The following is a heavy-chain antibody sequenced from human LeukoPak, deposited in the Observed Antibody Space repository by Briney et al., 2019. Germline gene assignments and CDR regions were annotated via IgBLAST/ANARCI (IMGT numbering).Heavy chain of an antibody. CDR1: GFTLSSYA. J-gene: IGHJ4*02. D-gene: IGHD4-17*01. Sequence: PGGSLRLSCAASGFTLSSYAMSWVRQAPGKGLEWVAVISYDGSNKYYADSVKGRFTISRDNSKNTLYLQMNSLRAEDTAVYYCARGFGRGYGDYVAGDYWGQGTLVTVSS. V-gene: IGHV3-30-3*01. CDR3: ARGFGRGYGDYVAGDY. CDR2: ISYDGSNK.